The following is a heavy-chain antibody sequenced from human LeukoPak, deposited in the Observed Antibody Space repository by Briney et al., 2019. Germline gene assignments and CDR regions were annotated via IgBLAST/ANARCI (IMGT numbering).Heavy chain of an antibody. CDR3: AKGSSAGRPYYFDY. CDR2: ISVSGGST. J-gene: IGHJ4*02. V-gene: IGHV3-23*01. D-gene: IGHD3-10*01. CDR1: GFTFSSYA. Sequence: GGSLRLSCAASGFTFSSYAMSWVRQAPGKGLEWVSAISVSGGSTYYADSVKGRFTISRDNSKNTLYLQMNSLRAEDTAMYYCAKGSSAGRPYYFDYWGQGTLVTVSS.